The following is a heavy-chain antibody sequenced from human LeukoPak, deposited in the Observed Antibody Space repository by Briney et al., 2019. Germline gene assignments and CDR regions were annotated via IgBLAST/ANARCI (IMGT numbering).Heavy chain of an antibody. CDR3: AKVVVVVPAAMMDYFDY. V-gene: IGHV3-23*01. Sequence: PGGSLRLSCAASGFTFSSYAMSWVRQAPGKGLEWVSAISGSGGSTYYADPVKGRFTISRDNSKNTLYLQMNSLRAEDTAVYYCAKVVVVVPAAMMDYFDYWGQGTLVTVSS. CDR1: GFTFSSYA. CDR2: ISGSGGST. J-gene: IGHJ4*02. D-gene: IGHD2-2*01.